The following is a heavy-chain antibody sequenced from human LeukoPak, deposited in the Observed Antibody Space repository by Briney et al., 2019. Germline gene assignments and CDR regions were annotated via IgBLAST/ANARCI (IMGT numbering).Heavy chain of an antibody. J-gene: IGHJ6*03. CDR1: GGSISSHY. CDR3: ARSVYMDV. Sequence: SETLSLTCTVSGGSISSHYWSWIRQPPGKGLEWIGYIYYSGSTNYNPSLKSRVTISVDTSKNQFSLKLSSVTAADTAVYYCARSVYMDVWGKGTTVTVSS. V-gene: IGHV4-59*11. CDR2: IYYSGST.